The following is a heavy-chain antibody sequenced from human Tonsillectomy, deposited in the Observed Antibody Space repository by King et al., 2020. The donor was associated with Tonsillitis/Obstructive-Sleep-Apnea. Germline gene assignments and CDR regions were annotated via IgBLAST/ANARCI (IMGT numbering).Heavy chain of an antibody. CDR2: IYRSGST. CDR1: GGSISSSDL. D-gene: IGHD6-13*01. V-gene: IGHV4-4*02. J-gene: IGHJ5*02. Sequence: VQLQESGPGLVKPTGTLSLTCAVSGGSISSSDLWTWVRQPPGKGLEWIGEIYRSGSTNYNPSLKSRVAISVDKSKNKVSLKLGSVTAADAAVYYCARGQAAAGSNWFDTWGQGTLVTVSS. CDR3: ARGQAAAGSNWFDT.